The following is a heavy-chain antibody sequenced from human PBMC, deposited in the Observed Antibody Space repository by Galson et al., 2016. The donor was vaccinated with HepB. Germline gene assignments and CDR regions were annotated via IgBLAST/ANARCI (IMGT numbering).Heavy chain of an antibody. CDR2: INHDGGGS. D-gene: IGHD2/OR15-2a*01. J-gene: IGHJ4*02. Sequence: SLRLSCAASGFSFSSYSMHWVRQTPGKGLEYVSAINHDGGGSYYADSVKGRFTISRDNSKNTLYLQMSSLRVEDTAVYYCARRHEYCPPVGCSVDYWGQGTLVSVSS. CDR1: GFSFSSYS. V-gene: IGHV3-64D*06. CDR3: ARRHEYCPPVGCSVDY.